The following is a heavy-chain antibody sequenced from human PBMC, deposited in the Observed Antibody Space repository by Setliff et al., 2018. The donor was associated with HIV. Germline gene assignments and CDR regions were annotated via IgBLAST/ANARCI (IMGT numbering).Heavy chain of an antibody. CDR2: ISQSGST. V-gene: IGHV4-4*02. J-gene: IGHJ5*02. Sequence: LRRPLSLTCAVSGGSVSSSNWWSWVRQPPGKGLEWIGEISQSGSTNYNPSLKSRVTISVDKSKNQFSLKLSSVTAADTAVYYCARGPARAVARPGWLDPWGQGTLVTVS. CDR3: ARGPARAVARPGWLDP. D-gene: IGHD6-19*01. CDR1: GGSVSSSNW.